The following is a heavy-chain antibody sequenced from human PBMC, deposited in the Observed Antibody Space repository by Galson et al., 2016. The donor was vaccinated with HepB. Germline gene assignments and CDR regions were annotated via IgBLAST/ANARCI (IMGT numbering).Heavy chain of an antibody. Sequence: SVKVSCKASGYTFTGYYMYWVRQAPGQGLEWMGWINPNSGGTKYAQKFQGRVTMTRDTSISTAYMELSRLRSDDTAMYYCAREHFSSGPRFDYWGQGTLVSVSS. CDR2: INPNSGGT. CDR1: GYTFTGYY. CDR3: AREHFSSGPRFDY. J-gene: IGHJ4*02. D-gene: IGHD6-19*01. V-gene: IGHV1-2*02.